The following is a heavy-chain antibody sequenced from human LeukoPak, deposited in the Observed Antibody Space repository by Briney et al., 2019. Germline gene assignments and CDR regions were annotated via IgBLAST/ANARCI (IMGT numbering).Heavy chain of an antibody. CDR2: IRYDGTNK. J-gene: IGHJ4*02. CDR3: PKDRGSGSYGPLSFDY. CDR1: GFTFRSYG. D-gene: IGHD3-10*01. Sequence: GGSLRLSCAASGFTFRSYGMHWVRQAPGKGLECVAIIRYDGTNKYYADSVKGRFTISRDNSKNTLYLQMNSLRAEDTAVYYCPKDRGSGSYGPLSFDYWGQGTLVTVSS. V-gene: IGHV3-30*02.